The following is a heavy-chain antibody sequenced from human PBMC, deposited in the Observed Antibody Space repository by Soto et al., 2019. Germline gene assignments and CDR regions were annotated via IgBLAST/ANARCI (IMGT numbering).Heavy chain of an antibody. D-gene: IGHD2-21*02. CDR1: GGSISYEYYH. CDR2: IHYSGSI. CDR3: AREDDGGDRDYYGLDV. J-gene: IGHJ6*02. V-gene: IGHV4-30-4*08. Sequence: QVQPQQSGPGLVKPSQTLSLTCTVSGGSISYEYYHWTWIRQSPGKGLEWIGYIHYSGSIIYNPSFKSRVTISVDTSKNQFSLQLSSVTAADTAVYFCAREDDGGDRDYYGLDVWGQGTTVTVSS.